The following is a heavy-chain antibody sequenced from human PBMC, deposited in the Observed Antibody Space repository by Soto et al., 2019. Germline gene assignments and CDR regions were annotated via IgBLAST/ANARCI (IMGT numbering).Heavy chain of an antibody. Sequence: PSETLSLTCTVSGGSISSSTYYWGWIRQPPGKGLEWIASIYYSGRTHYNPSLESRVTISVDTSKNQFSLKLSSVTAADTAVYYCARSYYYFDYWGQGTLVTVSS. CDR3: ARSYYYFDY. CDR1: GGSISSSTYY. V-gene: IGHV4-39*07. CDR2: IYYSGRT. D-gene: IGHD2-21*01. J-gene: IGHJ4*02.